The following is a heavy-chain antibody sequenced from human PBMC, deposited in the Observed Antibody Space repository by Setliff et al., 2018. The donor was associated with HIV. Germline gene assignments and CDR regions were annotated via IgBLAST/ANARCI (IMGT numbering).Heavy chain of an antibody. V-gene: IGHV5-51*01. Sequence: GESLKISCQVSGYNFTSFWIGWVRQMPGKGLEWMGIIYPGDSDTSYSPSFQGQVSISVDKSVSTAYLQWSSLRAADTAMYYCARHAYGCSNGICYMSDYWGQGTLVTVSS. CDR3: ARHAYGCSNGICYMSDY. CDR1: GYNFTSFW. D-gene: IGHD2-8*01. J-gene: IGHJ4*02. CDR2: IYPGDSDT.